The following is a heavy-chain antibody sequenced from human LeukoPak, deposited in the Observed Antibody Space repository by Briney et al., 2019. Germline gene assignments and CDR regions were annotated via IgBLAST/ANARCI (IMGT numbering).Heavy chain of an antibody. Sequence: ASVKVSCKASGYTFTGYYMHWVRQAPGQGLEWMGWINPNSGGARYAQNFQGRVIMTTDTSISTAYMELSSLRSDDTAVYYCARSSPPTYYHFYYYMDVWGKGSTVTVSS. J-gene: IGHJ6*03. CDR2: INPNSGGA. CDR1: GYTFTGYY. D-gene: IGHD6-13*01. CDR3: ARSSPPTYYHFYYYMDV. V-gene: IGHV1-2*02.